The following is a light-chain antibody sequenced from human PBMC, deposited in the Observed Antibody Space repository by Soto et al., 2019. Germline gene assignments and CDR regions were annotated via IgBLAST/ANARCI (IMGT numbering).Light chain of an antibody. J-gene: IGKJ5*01. CDR1: QSISSY. V-gene: IGKV3-11*01. CDR3: QQRFAWVT. CDR2: NAS. Sequence: EIVLTQSPATLSLSPGEGATLSCRASQSISSYLAWYQQKPGQPPRLLIYNASNRATGIPARFSGSGSGTDFTLTISSLEPEDFAVYYCQQRFAWVTFGQGTRLEIK.